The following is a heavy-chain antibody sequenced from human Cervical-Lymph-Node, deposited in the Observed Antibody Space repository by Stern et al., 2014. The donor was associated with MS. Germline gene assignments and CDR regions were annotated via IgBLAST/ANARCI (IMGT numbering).Heavy chain of an antibody. CDR2: LYWDDDK. CDR1: GFSFSTTGVG. D-gene: IGHD3-10*01. J-gene: IGHJ3*02. CDR3: AHRPPYGSGSFDAFDI. Sequence: ESGPTLVKPTQTLTLTCTFSGFSFSTTGVGVGWIRQPPGKALEWLALLYWDDDKRYSPSLKSRLTITKDTSKNQVVLAMTNMDPVDTATYYCAHRPPYGSGSFDAFDIWGQGTVVTVSS. V-gene: IGHV2-5*02.